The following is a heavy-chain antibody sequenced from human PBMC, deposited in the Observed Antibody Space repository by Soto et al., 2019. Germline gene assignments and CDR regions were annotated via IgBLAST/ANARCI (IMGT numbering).Heavy chain of an antibody. J-gene: IGHJ3*02. CDR1: GFTFSSYS. Sequence: PGGSLRLSYAASGFTFSSYSMNWVRQAPGKGLEWVSSISSSSSYIYYADSVKGRFTISRDNAKNSLYLQMNSLRAEDTAVYYCARDDSSGWYNGLDAFDIWGQGTMVTVSS. V-gene: IGHV3-21*01. CDR2: ISSSSSYI. CDR3: ARDDSSGWYNGLDAFDI. D-gene: IGHD6-19*01.